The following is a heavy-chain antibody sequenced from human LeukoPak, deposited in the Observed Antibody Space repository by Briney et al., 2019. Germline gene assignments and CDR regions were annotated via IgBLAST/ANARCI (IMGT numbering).Heavy chain of an antibody. CDR3: GIAVAGYYYYYYMDV. CDR1: GYTFTSYG. Sequence: ASVKVSCKASGYTFTSYGISWVRQAPGQGLEWMGWISAYNGNTNYAQKLQGRVTMTTDTSTSTAYMELRSLRSDDTAVYYCGIAVAGYYYYYYMDVWGKGTTVTVSS. CDR2: ISAYNGNT. J-gene: IGHJ6*03. V-gene: IGHV1-18*01. D-gene: IGHD6-19*01.